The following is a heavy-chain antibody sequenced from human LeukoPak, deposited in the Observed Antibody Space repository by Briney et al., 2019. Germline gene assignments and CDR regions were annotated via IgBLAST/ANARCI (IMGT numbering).Heavy chain of an antibody. CDR1: GGSFSGYY. Sequence: SETLSLTCAVYGGSFSGYYWSWIRQPPGKGLEWIGEINHSGGTNYNPSLKSRVTISVDTSKNQFSLKLSSVTAADTAVYYCARGYSSENFDYWGQGTLVTVSS. V-gene: IGHV4-34*01. CDR2: INHSGGT. CDR3: ARGYSSENFDY. J-gene: IGHJ4*02. D-gene: IGHD6-19*01.